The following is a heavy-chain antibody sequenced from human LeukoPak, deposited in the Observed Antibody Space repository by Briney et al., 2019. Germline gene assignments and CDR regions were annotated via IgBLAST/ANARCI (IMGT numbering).Heavy chain of an antibody. J-gene: IGHJ4*02. D-gene: IGHD5-24*01. CDR2: MNPNSGNT. CDR3: ARDGDGYTNGNFDY. Sequence: ASVKVSCKASGYTFTSYDINWVRQATGQGLEWMGWMNPNSGNTGYAQKFQSSVTITRNTSISTAYMELSSLRSEDTAVYYCARDGDGYTNGNFDYWGQGTLVTVSS. V-gene: IGHV1-8*03. CDR1: GYTFTSYD.